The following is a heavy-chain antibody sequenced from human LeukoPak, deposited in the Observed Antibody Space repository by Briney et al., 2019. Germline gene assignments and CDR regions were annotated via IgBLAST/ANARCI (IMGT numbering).Heavy chain of an antibody. J-gene: IGHJ4*02. V-gene: IGHV4-34*01. D-gene: IGHD3-22*01. CDR1: GGSFSGYY. Sequence: KSSETLSLTCAVYGGSFSGYYWSWIRQPPGKGLEWIGEINHSGSTNYNPSLKSRVTISVDTSKNQFSLKLSSVTAADTAVYYCARRRRITMIVVGHFDYWGRGTLVTVSS. CDR2: INHSGST. CDR3: ARRRRITMIVVGHFDY.